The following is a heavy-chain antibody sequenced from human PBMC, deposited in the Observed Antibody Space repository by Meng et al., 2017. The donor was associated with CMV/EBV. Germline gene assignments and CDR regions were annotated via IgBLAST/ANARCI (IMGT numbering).Heavy chain of an antibody. CDR3: ARLPAYSSSSITYYYYYGMDV. CDR1: GYSFTSYW. J-gene: IGHJ6*02. D-gene: IGHD6-6*01. V-gene: IGHV5-51*01. Sequence: GGSLRLSCKGSGYSFTSYWIGWVRQMPGKGLEWMGIIYPGDSDTRYSPSFQGQVTISADKSISTAYLQWSSLKASDTAMYYCARLPAYSSSSITYYYYYGMDVWGQGTTVTVSS. CDR2: IYPGDSDT.